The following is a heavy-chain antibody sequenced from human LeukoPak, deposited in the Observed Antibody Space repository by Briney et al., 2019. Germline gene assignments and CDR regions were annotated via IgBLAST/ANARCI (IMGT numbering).Heavy chain of an antibody. Sequence: ETLSLTCTVSGGSISSSSYYWGWIRQPPGKGLEWVSSIGAGAESTYYADSVKGRFTVSRDNSENTLYLQMNSLRADDTAIYYCAKDSGKYSDDYWGQGTLVTVS. CDR2: IGAGAEST. J-gene: IGHJ4*02. D-gene: IGHD1-26*01. CDR3: AKDSGKYSDDY. V-gene: IGHV3-23*01. CDR1: GGSISSSSYY.